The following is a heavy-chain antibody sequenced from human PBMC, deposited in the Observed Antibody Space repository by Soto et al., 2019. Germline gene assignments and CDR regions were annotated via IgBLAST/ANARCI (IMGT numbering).Heavy chain of an antibody. CDR1: GFTFSSYA. Sequence: GGSLRLSCAASGFTFSSYAMNWVRQAPGKGLEWVSSISGSGGTTYYADSVNGRFTISRDNSKNTLYLQMNSLRAEDTAVYYCAKGTSSGWPYYFDYWGQGNLVTVSS. CDR2: ISGSGGTT. V-gene: IGHV3-23*01. D-gene: IGHD6-19*01. CDR3: AKGTSSGWPYYFDY. J-gene: IGHJ4*02.